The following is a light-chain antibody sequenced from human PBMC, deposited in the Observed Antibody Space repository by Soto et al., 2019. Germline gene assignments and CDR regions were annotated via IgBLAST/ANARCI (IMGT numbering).Light chain of an antibody. J-gene: IGLJ1*01. Sequence: QSVLTQPPSVSGAPGQRVSISCTGSTSNIGAPYDVHWYQKFPGTAPKLLISTNSQRPSWVPDRFSGSKSGTSASLAISGLRSEDEADYYCAAWDDNVYVFGTGTKVTVL. CDR1: TSNIGAPYD. V-gene: IGLV1-40*01. CDR3: AAWDDNVYV. CDR2: TNS.